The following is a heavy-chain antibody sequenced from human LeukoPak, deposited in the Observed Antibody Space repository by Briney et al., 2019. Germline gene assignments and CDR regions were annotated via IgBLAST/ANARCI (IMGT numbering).Heavy chain of an antibody. CDR3: AGTYYGFWSGYYPRYYYYYMDV. V-gene: IGHV4-59*01. D-gene: IGHD3-3*01. CDR1: GGSISSYY. CDR2: IYYSGST. Sequence: KASETLSLTCTVSGGSISSYYWSWIRQPPGKGLEWIGYIYYSGSTNYNPSLKSRVTISVDTSKNQFSLKLSSVTAADTAVYYCAGTYYGFWSGYYPRYYYYYMDVWGKGTTVTVSS. J-gene: IGHJ6*03.